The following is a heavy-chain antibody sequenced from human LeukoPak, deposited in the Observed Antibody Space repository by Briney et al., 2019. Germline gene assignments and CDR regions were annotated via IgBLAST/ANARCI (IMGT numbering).Heavy chain of an antibody. CDR2: IYTSGST. CDR1: GGSISSYY. D-gene: IGHD3-9*01. CDR3: ARRRKYYDILTGYYPDAFDI. J-gene: IGHJ3*02. V-gene: IGHV4-4*07. Sequence: TSETLSLTCTVSGGSISSYYWSWIRQPAGKGLECIGRIYTSGSTTYNPSLKSRVTISVDTSKNQFSLKLSSVTAADTAVYYCARRRKYYDILTGYYPDAFDIWGQGTMVTVSS.